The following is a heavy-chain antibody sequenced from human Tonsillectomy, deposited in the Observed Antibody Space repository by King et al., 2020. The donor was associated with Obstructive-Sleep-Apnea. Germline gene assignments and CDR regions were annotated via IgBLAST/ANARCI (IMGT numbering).Heavy chain of an antibody. J-gene: IGHJ4*02. CDR3: ARDGIAAVGTSPY. Sequence: VQLVESGGGLVKPGGSLRLSCAASGFTFSDYYMNWIRQAPGKGLEWVSYISPSSSYTNYSDSVKGRFTISRDNAKKSLYLHMDSLRAEDKAVYYCARDGIAAVGTSPYWGQGTLVTVSS. D-gene: IGHD6-13*01. CDR2: ISPSSSYT. V-gene: IGHV3-11*06. CDR1: GFTFSDYY.